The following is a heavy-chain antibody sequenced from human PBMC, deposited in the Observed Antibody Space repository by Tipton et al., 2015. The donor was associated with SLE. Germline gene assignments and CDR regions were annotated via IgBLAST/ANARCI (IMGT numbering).Heavy chain of an antibody. V-gene: IGHV4-39*07. CDR1: GGSISSSSYY. D-gene: IGHD6-13*01. CDR3: ATYSSSWSSFDY. Sequence: TLSLTCTVSGGSISSSSYYWGWIRQPPGKGLEWIGSIYYSGSTYYNPSLKSRVTISVDTSKNQFSLKLSSVTAADTAVYYCATYSSSWSSFDYWGQGTLVTVSS. CDR2: IYYSGST. J-gene: IGHJ4*02.